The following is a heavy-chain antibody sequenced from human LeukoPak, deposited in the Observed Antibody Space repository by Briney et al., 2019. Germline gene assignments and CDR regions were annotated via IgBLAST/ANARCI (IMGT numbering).Heavy chain of an antibody. V-gene: IGHV1-46*01. J-gene: IGHJ4*02. Sequence: ASVKVSCKASGYTFTGYYMHWVRQAPGQGLEWMGIINPSGGSTSYAQRFQGRVTMTRDTSTSTVYMELSSLRSEDTAVYYCAKEHMAAAVYYFDYWGQGTLVTVSS. CDR3: AKEHMAAAVYYFDY. D-gene: IGHD6-13*01. CDR1: GYTFTGYY. CDR2: INPSGGST.